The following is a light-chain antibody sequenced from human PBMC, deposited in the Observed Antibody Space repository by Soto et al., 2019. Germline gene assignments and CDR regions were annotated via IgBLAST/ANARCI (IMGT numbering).Light chain of an antibody. V-gene: IGLV2-14*01. CDR3: SSYTSSSTRV. J-gene: IGLJ2*01. Sequence: QSALTQPASVSGSPGQSITISCTGTSSDVGGYNYVSWYQQHPGKAPKLIIYDVSTRPSGVSHRFSGSKSGNTASLTRSGLQAEDEADYYCSSYTSSSTRVFGGGTKLTVL. CDR2: DVS. CDR1: SSDVGGYNY.